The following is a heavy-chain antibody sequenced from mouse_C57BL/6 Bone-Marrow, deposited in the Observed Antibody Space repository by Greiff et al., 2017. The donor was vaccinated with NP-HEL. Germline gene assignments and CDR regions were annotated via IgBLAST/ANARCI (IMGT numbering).Heavy chain of an antibody. J-gene: IGHJ4*01. D-gene: IGHD3-2*02. V-gene: IGHV10-1*01. Sequence: EVKLQESGGGLVQPKGSLKLSCAASGFSFNTYAMNWVRQAPGKGLEWVARIRSKSNNYATYYADSVKDRFTISRDDSESMLYLQMNNLKTEDTAMYYCARHQTAQATAAMDNWGQGTSVTVSS. CDR1: GFSFNTYA. CDR2: IRSKSNNYAT. CDR3: ARHQTAQATAAMDN.